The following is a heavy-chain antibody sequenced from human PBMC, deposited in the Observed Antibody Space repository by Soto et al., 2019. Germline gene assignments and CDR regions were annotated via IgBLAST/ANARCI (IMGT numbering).Heavy chain of an antibody. CDR2: MNPNSGNT. D-gene: IGHD3-22*01. V-gene: IGHV1-8*01. CDR3: ARETYNSGESAFDI. J-gene: IGHJ3*02. Sequence: QVQLMQSGAEVKKLGASVKVSCKASRYPFTNYDIHWVRQATGQGLEWMGWMNPNSGNTAFAQKFQDRVTMTRNTSTRIAYMELSSLRSEDTAVYYCARETYNSGESAFDIWGQGTMVTVSS. CDR1: RYPFTNYD.